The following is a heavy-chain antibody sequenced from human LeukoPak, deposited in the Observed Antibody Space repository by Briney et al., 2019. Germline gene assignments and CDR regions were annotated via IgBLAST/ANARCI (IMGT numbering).Heavy chain of an antibody. V-gene: IGHV4-59*01. CDR1: GGSIRNYY. Sequence: SETLSLTCTVSGGSIRNYYWSWIRQPPGEGLEWIGYVHYTGTTNYNPSLKSRVTLSLGTSKNQFSLKLSSVTATDAAVYYCAAQHRLVNTFDIWGQGTVITVSS. J-gene: IGHJ3*02. CDR3: AAQHRLVNTFDI. D-gene: IGHD6-6*01. CDR2: VHYTGTT.